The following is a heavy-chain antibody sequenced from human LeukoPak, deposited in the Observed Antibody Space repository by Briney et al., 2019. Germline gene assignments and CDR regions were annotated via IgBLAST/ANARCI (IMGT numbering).Heavy chain of an antibody. Sequence: PGGSLRLSCTASGFTFSSNWMTWVRQAPGKGLEWVANIKQDGSEKHYVDSVKGRFTISRDNAKNSLYLQMNSLRAEDTAVYYCARVVYHGSGSHSYYYYYYMDVWGKGTTVTVSS. CDR1: GFTFSSNW. CDR2: IKQDGSEK. J-gene: IGHJ6*03. D-gene: IGHD3-10*01. V-gene: IGHV3-7*01. CDR3: ARVVYHGSGSHSYYYYYYMDV.